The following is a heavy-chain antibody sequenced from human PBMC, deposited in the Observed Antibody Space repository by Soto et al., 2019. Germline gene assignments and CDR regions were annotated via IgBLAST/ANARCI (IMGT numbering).Heavy chain of an antibody. CDR1: GFTFSSYG. Sequence: PGGSLRLSCAASGFTFSSYGMHWVRQAPGKGLEWVAVISYDGSNKYYADSVKGRFTISRDNSKNTLYLQMNSLRAEDTAVYYCAKKRFRAEGGPSPLDYWGQGTLVTVSS. V-gene: IGHV3-30*18. D-gene: IGHD3-16*01. J-gene: IGHJ4*02. CDR3: AKKRFRAEGGPSPLDY. CDR2: ISYDGSNK.